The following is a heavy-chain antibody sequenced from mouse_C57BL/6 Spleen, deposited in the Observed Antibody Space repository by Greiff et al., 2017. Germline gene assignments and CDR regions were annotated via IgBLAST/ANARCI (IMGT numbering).Heavy chain of an antibody. V-gene: IGHV1-19*01. Sequence: VQLKESGPVLVKPGASVKMSCKASGYTFTDYYMNWVKQSHGKSLEWIGVINPYNGGTSYNQKFKGKATLTVDKSSSTAYMELNSLTSEDSAVYYCAREGVYDYDRAMDYWGQGTSVTVSS. CDR2: INPYNGGT. CDR3: AREGVYDYDRAMDY. J-gene: IGHJ4*01. D-gene: IGHD2-4*01. CDR1: GYTFTDYY.